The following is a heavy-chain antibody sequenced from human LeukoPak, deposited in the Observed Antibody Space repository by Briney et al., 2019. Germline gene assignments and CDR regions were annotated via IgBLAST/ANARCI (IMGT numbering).Heavy chain of an antibody. CDR2: IYSGGST. J-gene: IGHJ4*02. Sequence: GGSLRLSCAASGFTVSSNYMSWVRQAPGKGLEWVSVIYSGGSTYYADSVKGRFTISRDNSKNTLYLQMNSLRAEDTAVYYCARDEDPLGIAAAPHLWGQGTLVAVSS. CDR1: GFTVSSNY. V-gene: IGHV3-53*01. CDR3: ARDEDPLGIAAAPHL. D-gene: IGHD6-13*01.